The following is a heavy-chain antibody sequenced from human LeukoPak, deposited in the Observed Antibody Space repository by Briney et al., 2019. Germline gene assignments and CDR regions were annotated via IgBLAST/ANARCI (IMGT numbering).Heavy chain of an antibody. CDR2: ISGSGGNT. D-gene: IGHD6-13*01. J-gene: IGHJ4*03. CDR1: GFTFSSYG. V-gene: IGHV3-23*01. Sequence: GGSLRLSCAASGFTFSSYGMTWVRQAPGKGLEWVSGISGSGGNTYYANSVKGRFTISRDNSKSTLYLQMNNLGAEDTALYYCAKCMAEPGTCYFDNWGRGTLVTVSS. CDR3: AKCMAEPGTCYFDN.